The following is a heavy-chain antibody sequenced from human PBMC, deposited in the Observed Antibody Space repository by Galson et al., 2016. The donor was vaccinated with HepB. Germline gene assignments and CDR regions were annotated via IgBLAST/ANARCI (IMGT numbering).Heavy chain of an antibody. CDR2: TFYRSNWQN. V-gene: IGHV6-1*01. CDR3: ARSYLLGRGFGW. J-gene: IGHJ4*02. CDR1: GDSVSSNNAG. Sequence: CAISGDSVSSNNAGWYWIRQSPSRGLEWLGRTFYRSNWQNDYAESVKSRITINPDTSKNQFSLRLSSVTPEDTAVYYCARSYLLGRGFGWWGPGTPVTVSS. D-gene: IGHD7-27*01.